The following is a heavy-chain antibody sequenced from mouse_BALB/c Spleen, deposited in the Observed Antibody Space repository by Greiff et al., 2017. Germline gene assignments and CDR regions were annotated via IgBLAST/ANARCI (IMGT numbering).Heavy chain of an antibody. CDR3: AREGWAYAMDY. V-gene: IGHV5-6-5*01. CDR1: GFTFSSYA. Sequence: EVQGVESGGGLVKPGGSLKLSCAASGFTFSSYAMSWVRQTPEKRLEWVASISSGGSTYYPDSVKGRFTISRDNARNILYLQMSSLRSEDTAMYYCAREGWAYAMDYWGQGTSVTVSS. CDR2: ISSGGST. D-gene: IGHD3-3*01. J-gene: IGHJ4*01.